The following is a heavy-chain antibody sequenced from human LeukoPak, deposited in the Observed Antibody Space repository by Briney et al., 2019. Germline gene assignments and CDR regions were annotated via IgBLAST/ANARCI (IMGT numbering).Heavy chain of an antibody. CDR2: IVQDGSVK. V-gene: IGHV3-7*01. Sequence: GGSLRLSCATSGFTFNDYYMSWVRQAPGKGLEWVAKIVQDGSVKVYVDSVKGRFTISRDNAKNSLYLQMNSLRIDDTAVYYCARDWTNPHVGKTGDYWGQGTLVTVSS. J-gene: IGHJ4*02. D-gene: IGHD2-8*01. CDR1: GFTFNDYY. CDR3: ARDWTNPHVGKTGDY.